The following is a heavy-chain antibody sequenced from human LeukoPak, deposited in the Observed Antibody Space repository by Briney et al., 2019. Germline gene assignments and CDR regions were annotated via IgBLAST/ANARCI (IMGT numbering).Heavy chain of an antibody. Sequence: ASVKVSCKASGYTFTGYYMHWVRQAPGQGLEWMGWINPNSGGTNYAQKFQGWVTMTRDTSISTAYMELSRLRSDDTAVYYCARDWGATAAGSIPLAYWGQGTLVTVSS. CDR1: GYTFTGYY. CDR2: INPNSGGT. D-gene: IGHD6-13*01. CDR3: ARDWGATAAGSIPLAY. J-gene: IGHJ4*02. V-gene: IGHV1-2*04.